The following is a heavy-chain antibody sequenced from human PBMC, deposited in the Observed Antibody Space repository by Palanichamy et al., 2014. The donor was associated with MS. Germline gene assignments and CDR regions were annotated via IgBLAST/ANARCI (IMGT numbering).Heavy chain of an antibody. CDR2: IYSGGTT. J-gene: IGHJ4*02. CDR1: GFIVSNNY. D-gene: IGHD2-15*01. CDR3: ARGSCSGGTCYQFDY. V-gene: IGHV3-53*01. Sequence: EVQLVESGGNLIQPGGSLRLSCAASGFIVSNNYMTWVRQAPGKGLEWVSVIYSGGTTRYADSVQGRFTISRDSSKNTLYLQMNSLRVEDTAMYYCARGSCSGGTCYQFDYWGQGTLVTVSS.